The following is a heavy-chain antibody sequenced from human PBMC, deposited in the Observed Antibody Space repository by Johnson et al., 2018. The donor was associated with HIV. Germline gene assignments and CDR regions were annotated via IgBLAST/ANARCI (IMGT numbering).Heavy chain of an antibody. CDR3: AKGWIGMQWLVLSDAFDI. J-gene: IGHJ3*02. CDR1: GFTFSSYA. CDR2: ISGSGGST. V-gene: IGHV3-23*04. Sequence: VQLVESGGGVVQPGGSLRLSCAASGFTFSSYAMTWVRQAPGKGLEWVSAISGSGGSTYYADSVKGRFTISRDNSKNTLYLQMNSLRAEDTAVYYCAKGWIGMQWLVLSDAFDIWGQGTMVTVSS. D-gene: IGHD6-19*01.